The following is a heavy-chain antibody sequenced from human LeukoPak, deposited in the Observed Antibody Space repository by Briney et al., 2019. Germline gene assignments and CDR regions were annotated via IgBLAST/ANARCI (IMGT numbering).Heavy chain of an antibody. Sequence: GGSLRLSCVVSGFTFSSHAMNWVRQAPGKGLEWVGNIKQDGSDKYYIDSVKGRFTISRDNAKNSLYLQMNSLRAEDTAVYYCARKTVVGSYFDYWGQGTPVTVSS. J-gene: IGHJ4*02. CDR2: IKQDGSDK. D-gene: IGHD4-23*01. CDR1: GFTFSSHA. CDR3: ARKTVVGSYFDY. V-gene: IGHV3-7*03.